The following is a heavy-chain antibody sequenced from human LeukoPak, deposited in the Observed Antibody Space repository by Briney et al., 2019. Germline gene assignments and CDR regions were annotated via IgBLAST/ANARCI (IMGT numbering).Heavy chain of an antibody. V-gene: IGHV1-2*02. CDR2: INPDSGVT. Sequence: ASVEVSCKASGYTFTGYYIHWVRQAPGQGLEWMGWINPDSGVTNYAQKFQGRVTMTRDTSISTAYMELSRLTSDDTAVYYCARFRSRSSWYIPPFDFWGQGTLVTVSS. J-gene: IGHJ4*02. CDR3: ARFRSRSSWYIPPFDF. CDR1: GYTFTGYY. D-gene: IGHD6-13*01.